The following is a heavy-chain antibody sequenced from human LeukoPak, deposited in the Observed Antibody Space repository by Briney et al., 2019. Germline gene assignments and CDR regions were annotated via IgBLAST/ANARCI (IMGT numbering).Heavy chain of an antibody. CDR2: IIPIFGTA. CDR1: GGTFSSYA. Sequence: ASVKVSCKASGGTFSSYAISWVRQAPGQGLEWMGGIIPIFGTANYAQKFQGRVTITADESTSTAYMELSSLRSEDTAVYYCASSHYYDSSGYYYVDYWGQGTLVTVSS. V-gene: IGHV1-69*13. CDR3: ASSHYYDSSGYYYVDY. D-gene: IGHD3-22*01. J-gene: IGHJ4*02.